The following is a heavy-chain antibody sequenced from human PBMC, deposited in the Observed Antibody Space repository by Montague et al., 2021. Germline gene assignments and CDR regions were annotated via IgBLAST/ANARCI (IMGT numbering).Heavy chain of an antibody. CDR2: VPHGGRT. Sequence: SETLSLTCTVSRSPINSDYYWGWLRQPPGKGLEWMGSVPHGGRTYYNPPLKSRVIISVDTSNNSFFLQLSSVTAADTALYYCARERDRYYYMDIWGKGTTVTVSS. V-gene: IGHV4-38-2*02. CDR3: ARERDRYYYMDI. CDR1: RSPINSDYY. J-gene: IGHJ6*03.